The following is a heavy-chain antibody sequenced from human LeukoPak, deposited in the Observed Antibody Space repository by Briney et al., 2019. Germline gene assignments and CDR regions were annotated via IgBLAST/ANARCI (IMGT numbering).Heavy chain of an antibody. Sequence: ASVKVSCKASGYTFTSYYMHWVRQAPGQGLEWMGWISAYNGNTNCAQKLQGRLTMTTDTSTSTAYMELRSLRSDDTAVYYCARGRDARRKVGVPGTPLTNFDYWGQGTLVTVSS. CDR3: ARGRDARRKVGVPGTPLTNFDY. CDR1: GYTFTSYY. CDR2: ISAYNGNT. V-gene: IGHV1-18*04. J-gene: IGHJ4*02. D-gene: IGHD6-19*01.